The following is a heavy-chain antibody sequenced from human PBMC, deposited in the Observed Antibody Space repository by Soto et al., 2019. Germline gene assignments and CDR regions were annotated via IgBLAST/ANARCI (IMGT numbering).Heavy chain of an antibody. V-gene: IGHV4-34*01. J-gene: IGHJ6*02. CDR2: INHSGST. CDR1: GGSFSGYY. D-gene: IGHD2-2*01. Sequence: QVQLQQWGAGLLKPSETLSLTCAVYGGSFSGYYWSWIRQPPGKGLEWIGEINHSGSTNYNPSLKSRVTISVDTSKNQFSLKLSSVTAADTAVYYCARVHLGTYSTSSHIDVWGQGTTVTVSS. CDR3: ARVHLGTYSTSSHIDV.